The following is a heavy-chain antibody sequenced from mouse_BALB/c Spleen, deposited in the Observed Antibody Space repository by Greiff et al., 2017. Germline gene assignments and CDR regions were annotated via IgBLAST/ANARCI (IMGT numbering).Heavy chain of an antibody. CDR2: ISNGGGST. V-gene: IGHV5-12-2*01. D-gene: IGHD2-1*01. J-gene: IGHJ4*01. CDR3: ARHALYGNFSFYAMDY. CDR1: GFTFSSYT. Sequence: EVQLVESGGGLVQPGGSLKLSCAASGFTFSSYTMSWVRQTPEKRLEWVAYISNGGGSTYYPDTVKGRFTISRDNAKNTLYLQMSSLKSEDTAMYYCARHALYGNFSFYAMDYWGQGTSVTVSS.